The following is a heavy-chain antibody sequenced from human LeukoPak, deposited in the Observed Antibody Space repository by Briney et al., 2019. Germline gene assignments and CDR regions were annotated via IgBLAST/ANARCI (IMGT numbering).Heavy chain of an antibody. CDR3: ATGSITILGVVIPDYYYYYGMDV. J-gene: IGHJ6*02. CDR1: GYTLTELS. CDR2: FDPEDGET. V-gene: IGHV1-24*01. Sequence: ASVKVSCKVSGYTLTELSMHWVRQAPGKGLEWMGGFDPEDGETIYAQKFQGRVTMTEDTSTDTAYMELSSLRSEDTAVYYCATGSITILGVVIPDYYYYYGMDVWGQGTTVTVSS. D-gene: IGHD3-3*01.